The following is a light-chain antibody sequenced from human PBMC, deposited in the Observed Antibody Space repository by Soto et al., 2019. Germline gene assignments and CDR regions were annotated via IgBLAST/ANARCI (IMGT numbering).Light chain of an antibody. Sequence: SVLAQPPSASGSPGKSFAISCPGTSSDVGGYDFVSWYQQHPGKAPKLMIYDVTKRPSGVPDRFSCSKSGNTESLTVSGLQGEDEADYYCSSYAGTHVVFGTGTKVTVL. J-gene: IGLJ1*01. V-gene: IGLV2-8*01. CDR1: SSDVGGYDF. CDR2: DVT. CDR3: SSYAGTHVV.